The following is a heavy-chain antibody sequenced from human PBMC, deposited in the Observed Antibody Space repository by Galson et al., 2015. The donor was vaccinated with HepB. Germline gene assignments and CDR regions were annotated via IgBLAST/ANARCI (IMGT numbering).Heavy chain of an antibody. J-gene: IGHJ4*02. D-gene: IGHD6-19*01. Sequence: SLRLSCAVSGFTFSTYSMNWVRQAPGKGLEWVSYISSSSNTIYYADSVKGRFTISRDNAKNSLYLQMNSLRAEDTAVYYCARPQSSAWTLLYYYFDYWGQGTLVTVSS. V-gene: IGHV3-48*04. CDR3: ARPQSSAWTLLYYYFDY. CDR2: ISSSSNTI. CDR1: GFTFSTYS.